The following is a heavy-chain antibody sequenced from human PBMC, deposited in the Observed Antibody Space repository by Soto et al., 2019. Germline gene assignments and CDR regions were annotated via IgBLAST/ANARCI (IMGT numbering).Heavy chain of an antibody. CDR2: IYWDDDK. Sequence: CPKLGKPTQDLTLTRPFSWFSLRTSGVGVGLIPPPPGKALEWLALIYWDDDKRYSPSLKSRLTITKDTSKNQVVLTMTNMDPVDTATYYCAHNNYYILPGYHRVGHWGQGTLVTVPS. V-gene: IGHV2-5*02. J-gene: IGHJ4*02. CDR1: WFSLRTSGVG. D-gene: IGHD3-9*01. CDR3: AHNNYYILPGYHRVGH.